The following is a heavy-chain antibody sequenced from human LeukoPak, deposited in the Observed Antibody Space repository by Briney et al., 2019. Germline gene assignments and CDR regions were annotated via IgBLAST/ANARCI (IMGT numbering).Heavy chain of an antibody. CDR2: ISWNSGSI. V-gene: IGHV3-9*01. D-gene: IGHD3-22*01. Sequence: TGGSLRLSCAASGFTFDDYAMHWVRQAPGKGLEWVSGISWNSGSIGYADSVKGRFTISRDDAKNSLYLQMNSLRAEDTALYYRAKDITMIVGQGSTFDYWGQGALVTVSS. CDR3: AKDITMIVGQGSTFDY. J-gene: IGHJ4*02. CDR1: GFTFDDYA.